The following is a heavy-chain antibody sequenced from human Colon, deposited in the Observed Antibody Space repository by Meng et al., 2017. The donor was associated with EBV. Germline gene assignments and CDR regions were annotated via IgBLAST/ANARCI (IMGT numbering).Heavy chain of an antibody. CDR3: ARGKQDAWELLAY. D-gene: IGHD1-26*01. CDR2: IDDSGST. V-gene: IGHV4-4*02. Sequence: QGHLQGSGPERVNPSGTLSLTCGVSGVSISSNIRWTWVRQPPGKGLEWIGDIDDSGSTNYNPSLNSRFSISLDKSKNHFSLKVNSVTAADTAVYYCARGKQDAWELLAYWGQGALVTVSS. J-gene: IGHJ4*02. CDR1: GVSISSNIR.